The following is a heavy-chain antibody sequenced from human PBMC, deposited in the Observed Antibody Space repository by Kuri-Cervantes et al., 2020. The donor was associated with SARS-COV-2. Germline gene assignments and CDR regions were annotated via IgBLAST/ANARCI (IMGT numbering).Heavy chain of an antibody. CDR2: IYTSGST. Sequence: SETLSLTCTVSGGSISSGSYYWSWIRQPAGKGLEWIGYIYTSGSTNYNPSLKSRVTISVDTSNNQFSLKLSSVTAADTAVYYCTTRIDYWGQGALVTVSS. V-gene: IGHV4-61*09. CDR3: TTRIDY. CDR1: GGSISSGSYY. J-gene: IGHJ4*02.